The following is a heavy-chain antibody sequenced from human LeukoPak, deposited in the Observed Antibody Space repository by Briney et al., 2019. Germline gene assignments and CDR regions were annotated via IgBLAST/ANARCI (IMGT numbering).Heavy chain of an antibody. CDR3: ARHYDSSGYYSSFDY. CDR2: IYHSGII. CDR1: GYSISSGYY. J-gene: IGHJ4*02. D-gene: IGHD3-22*01. V-gene: IGHV4-38-2*02. Sequence: PSETLSLTCTVSGYSISSGYYWGWIRQPPGKGLEWMGSIYHSGIIYYNPSLKSRVTISVDTSKNQFSLKLSSVTAADTAVYYCARHYDSSGYYSSFDYWGQGTLVTVSS.